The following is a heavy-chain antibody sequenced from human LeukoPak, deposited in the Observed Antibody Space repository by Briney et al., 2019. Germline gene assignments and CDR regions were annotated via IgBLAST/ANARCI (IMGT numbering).Heavy chain of an antibody. CDR1: GFTFSSYG. D-gene: IGHD5-24*01. CDR2: IRYDGSNK. CDR3: AKDREMATIIDY. Sequence: GGSLRLSCAASGFTFSSYGMHWVRQAPGKGLEWVAFIRYDGSNKYYADSVKGRFTISRDNSKNTLYVQMNSLRAEDTAVYYCAKDREMATIIDYWGQGTLVTVSS. J-gene: IGHJ4*02. V-gene: IGHV3-30*02.